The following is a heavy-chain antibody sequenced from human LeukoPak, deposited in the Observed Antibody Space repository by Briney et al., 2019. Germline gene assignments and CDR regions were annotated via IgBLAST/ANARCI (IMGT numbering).Heavy chain of an antibody. Sequence: SETLSLTCTVSGASISSYCRSWIRQPPGKGLEWIGCIYDSGTTYYNPSLKSRVTISMDTSKNQLSLKLSSVTAADTAVFYCARQCDGPHPEGNSRLKWFDPWGQGTLATVSS. D-gene: IGHD1-1*01. CDR3: ARQCDGPHPEGNSRLKWFDP. J-gene: IGHJ5*02. V-gene: IGHV4-59*08. CDR1: GASISSYC. CDR2: IYDSGTT.